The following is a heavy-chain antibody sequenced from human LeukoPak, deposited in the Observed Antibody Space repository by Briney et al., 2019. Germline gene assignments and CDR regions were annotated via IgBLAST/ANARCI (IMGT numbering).Heavy chain of an antibody. CDR2: ISDSGGST. CDR1: GFTFSSYA. D-gene: IGHD6-19*01. Sequence: GGTLRLSCAASGFTFSSYAMSWVRQDPGKGLEWISAISDSGGSTYYADSVKGRFTISRDNSKNTLFLQMNSLRAEDTAIYYCAKRFSSGWRYAFDIWGQGTMVTVSP. V-gene: IGHV3-23*01. CDR3: AKRFSSGWRYAFDI. J-gene: IGHJ3*02.